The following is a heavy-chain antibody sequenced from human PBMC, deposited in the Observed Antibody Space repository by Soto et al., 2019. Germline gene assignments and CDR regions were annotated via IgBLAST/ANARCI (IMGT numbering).Heavy chain of an antibody. Sequence: QVQLVQSGAEVKRPGSSVNVSCKSTGGPLSSRGFSWERQAPGQGLEWMGGIITMLGTADYARSFQGRLTITADELTTTAYMELTSLRSEDTAVYFCATEMKSRVMTTFDLWGQGTMVIVSS. V-gene: IGHV1-69*01. CDR1: GGPLSSRG. J-gene: IGHJ3*01. CDR3: ATEMKSRVMTTFDL. D-gene: IGHD1-1*01. CDR2: IITMLGTA.